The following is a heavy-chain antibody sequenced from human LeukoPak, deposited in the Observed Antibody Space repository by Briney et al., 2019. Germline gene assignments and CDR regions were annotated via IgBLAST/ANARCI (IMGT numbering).Heavy chain of an antibody. D-gene: IGHD3-22*01. V-gene: IGHV1-18*01. J-gene: IGHJ4*02. Sequence: ASVKVSCKASGYTFTSYGISWVRQAPGQGLEWMGWISAYNGNTNYAQKLQGRVTITTDESTSTAYMELSSLRSEDTAVYYCASLTLYYYDSSGYYRTSDYWGQGTLVTVSS. CDR1: GYTFTSYG. CDR3: ASLTLYYYDSSGYYRTSDY. CDR2: ISAYNGNT.